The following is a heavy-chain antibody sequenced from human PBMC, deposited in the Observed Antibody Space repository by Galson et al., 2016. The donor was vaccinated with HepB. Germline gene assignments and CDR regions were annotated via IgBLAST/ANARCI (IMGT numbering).Heavy chain of an antibody. D-gene: IGHD6-19*01. CDR3: AREAAVAAACLDY. Sequence: SLRLSCAASGFIFSRYGMHWVRQAPGKGPEWLAVTWYDGSNKYYADSVKGRFTISRDNSKSTLYLQMNSLRDEDTAVYYCAREAAVAAACLDYWGQGALVTVSS. V-gene: IGHV3-33*01. CDR2: TWYDGSNK. CDR1: GFIFSRYG. J-gene: IGHJ4*02.